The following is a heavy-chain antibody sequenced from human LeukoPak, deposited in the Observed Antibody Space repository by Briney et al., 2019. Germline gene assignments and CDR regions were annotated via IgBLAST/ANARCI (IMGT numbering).Heavy chain of an antibody. CDR2: MKQDGRDK. V-gene: IGHV3-7*01. D-gene: IGHD2-21*02. CDR1: GFTFGGYW. J-gene: IGHJ6*02. Sequence: GGSLRLSCAASGFTFGGYWMSWVRQAPGKGLEWVANMKQDGRDKYYVDSVKGRFTISRDNAKNSLYLQMNSLRAEDTAVYYCARERRLTLNGMDVWGQGTTVTVSS. CDR3: ARERRLTLNGMDV.